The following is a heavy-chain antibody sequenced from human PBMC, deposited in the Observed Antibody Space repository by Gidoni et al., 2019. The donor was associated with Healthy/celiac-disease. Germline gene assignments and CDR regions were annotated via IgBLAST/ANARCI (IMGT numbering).Heavy chain of an antibody. V-gene: IGHV3-23*01. J-gene: IGHJ4*02. CDR1: GFTFSSYA. D-gene: IGHD4-17*01. CDR3: AKKPLRWRSTVDY. Sequence: EVQLLESGGGLVQPGGSLSLSCAASGFTFSSYAMSWVRQAPGKGLEWGSAISGSGGSTYYADSVKGRFTISRDNSKNTLYLQMNSLRAEDTAVYYCAKKPLRWRSTVDYWGQGTLVTVSS. CDR2: ISGSGGST.